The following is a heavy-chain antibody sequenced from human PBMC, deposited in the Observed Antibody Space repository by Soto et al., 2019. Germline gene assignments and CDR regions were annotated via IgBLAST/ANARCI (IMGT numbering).Heavy chain of an antibody. D-gene: IGHD6-13*01. Sequence: QVQLVQSGAEVKKPGSSVKVSCKASGGTFSSYAISWVRQAPGQGLEWMGGIIPIFGTANYAQKFQGRVTITADESTSTAYMELSSLRSEDTAVYYCATGNPYRSSWYYYYGMDVWGQGTTVTVSS. J-gene: IGHJ6*02. CDR2: IIPIFGTA. CDR1: GGTFSSYA. V-gene: IGHV1-69*01. CDR3: ATGNPYRSSWYYYYGMDV.